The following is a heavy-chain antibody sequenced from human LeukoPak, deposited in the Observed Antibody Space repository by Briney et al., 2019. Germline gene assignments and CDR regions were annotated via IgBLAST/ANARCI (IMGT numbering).Heavy chain of an antibody. D-gene: IGHD2-21*02. CDR1: GFTFSSYS. V-gene: IGHV3-21*01. Sequence: GGSLRLSCAASGFTFSSYSMNWVRQAPGKGLEWVSSISSSSSYIYYADSVKGRFTISRDNAKNSLYLQMNSLRAEDTAVYYCARDARRSIVVVTAIDYWGQGTLVTVSS. J-gene: IGHJ4*02. CDR3: ARDARRSIVVVTAIDY. CDR2: ISSSSSYI.